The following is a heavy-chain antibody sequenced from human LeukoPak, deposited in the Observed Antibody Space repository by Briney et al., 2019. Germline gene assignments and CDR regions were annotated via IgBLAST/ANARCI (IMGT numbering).Heavy chain of an antibody. CDR2: IKQDGSAK. CDR1: GFTFTSYW. D-gene: IGHD2-2*01. CDR3: AGGETSSYDY. V-gene: IGHV3-7*04. J-gene: IGHJ4*02. Sequence: GGSLRLSCAASGFTFTSYWMSWVRQAPGKGLEWVANIKQDGSAKFYVDSVKGRFTISRDNVKKSLYLQMNSLRVEDTAVYYCAGGETSSYDYWGQGTLVTVSS.